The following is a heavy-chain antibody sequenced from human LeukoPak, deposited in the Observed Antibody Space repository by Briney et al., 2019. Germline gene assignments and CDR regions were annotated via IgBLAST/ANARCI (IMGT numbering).Heavy chain of an antibody. CDR3: ARDLEGYHYGSGNYPQ. D-gene: IGHD3-10*01. V-gene: IGHV1-2*02. CDR2: INPNSGGT. CDR1: GYIFTGYY. J-gene: IGHJ4*02. Sequence: ASVKVSFKASGYIFTGYYIHWLRQAPGQGLEWMGFINPNSGGTNYAQKFQGRVTMTRDTSISTAYMELSSLTSDDTAVYYCARDLEGYHYGSGNYPQWGQGTLITVSS.